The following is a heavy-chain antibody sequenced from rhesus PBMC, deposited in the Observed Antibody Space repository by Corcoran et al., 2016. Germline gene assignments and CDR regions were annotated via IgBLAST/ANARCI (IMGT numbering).Heavy chain of an antibody. J-gene: IGHJ4*01. CDR3: ARASNSGSWNSY. CDR1: GSSLSSGYY. V-gene: IGHV4S14*01. Sequence: QVQLQESGPGLVKPSATLSLTCAVPGSSLSSGYYWGWIRQPPGKGLEWIGHISSGGSTYLNPSLKSRVTISTDTSKNQFSLKLSSVTAADTAVYYCARASNSGSWNSYWGQGVLVTVSS. D-gene: IGHD6-25*01. CDR2: ISSGGST.